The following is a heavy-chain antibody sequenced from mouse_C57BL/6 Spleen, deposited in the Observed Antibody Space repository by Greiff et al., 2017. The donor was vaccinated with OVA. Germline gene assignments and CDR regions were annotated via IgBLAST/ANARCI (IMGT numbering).Heavy chain of an antibody. Sequence: QVQLKQSGAELVRPGSSVKLSCKASGYTFTSYWMHWVKQRPIQCLEWIGNIDPSDSATHYNQKFKDKATLTVDKSSSTDYMQLSSLTSEDSAVYYCARGTTGVAHYYAMDYWGQGTSVTVAS. J-gene: IGHJ4*01. CDR2: IDPSDSAT. V-gene: IGHV1-52*01. CDR1: GYTFTSYW. CDR3: ARGTTGVAHYYAMDY. D-gene: IGHD1-1*01.